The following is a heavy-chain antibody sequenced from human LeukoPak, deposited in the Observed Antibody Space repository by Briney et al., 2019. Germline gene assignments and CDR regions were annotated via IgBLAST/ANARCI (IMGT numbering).Heavy chain of an antibody. CDR3: ARAEGSGYSYGYYYFDY. CDR1: GYSFTSYW. D-gene: IGHD5-18*01. V-gene: IGHV5-51*01. J-gene: IGHJ4*02. CDR2: IYPGDSDT. Sequence: GESLKISCKGSGYSFTSYWIGWVRQMPGKGLEWMGIIYPGDSDTRYSPSFQGQVTISADKSISTAYLQWSSLKASDTAMYHCARAEGSGYSYGYYYFDYWGQGTLVTVSS.